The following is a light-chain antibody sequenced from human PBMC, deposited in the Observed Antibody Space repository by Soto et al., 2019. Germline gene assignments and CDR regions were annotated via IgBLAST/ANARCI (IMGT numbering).Light chain of an antibody. CDR2: EVS. CDR3: SSYAGNNKWV. CDR1: SSDVGGYNF. Sequence: QSVLTQPPSASGSPGKSVAISCTGTSSDVGGYNFVSWYQQYPGKAPKLMIYEVSKRPSGVPDRFSGSKSGNTASLTVSGLQAEDEADYYCSSYAGNNKWVFGGGTKVTVL. V-gene: IGLV2-8*01. J-gene: IGLJ3*02.